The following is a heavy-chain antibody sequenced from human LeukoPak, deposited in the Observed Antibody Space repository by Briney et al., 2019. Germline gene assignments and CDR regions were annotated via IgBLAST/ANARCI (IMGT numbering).Heavy chain of an antibody. CDR2: ISGSGGST. Sequence: GGSLRLSCAASGFTFSTYAMSWVRQAPGKGLEWVSAISGSGGSTYYADSVKGRFTISRDNSKNTLYLQMNSLRAEDTAVYYCAKAMSYYYYYYGMDVWGQGTTVTVSS. CDR1: GFTFSTYA. J-gene: IGHJ6*02. CDR3: AKAMSYYYYYYGMDV. V-gene: IGHV3-23*01. D-gene: IGHD5/OR15-5a*01.